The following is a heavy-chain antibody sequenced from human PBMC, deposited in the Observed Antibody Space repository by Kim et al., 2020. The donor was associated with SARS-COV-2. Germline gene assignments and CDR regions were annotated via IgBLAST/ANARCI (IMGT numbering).Heavy chain of an antibody. D-gene: IGHD2-15*01. J-gene: IGHJ2*01. CDR3: VRDLDCNSDWYFDL. Sequence: AGAVKGRFTISRDNSKNTLYQQMNSLRAEDTALYYCVRDLDCNSDWYFDLWGRGTLVTVSS. V-gene: IGHV3-30*01.